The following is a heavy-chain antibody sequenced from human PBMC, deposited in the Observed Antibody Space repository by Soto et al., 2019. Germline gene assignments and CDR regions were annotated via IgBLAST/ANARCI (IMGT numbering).Heavy chain of an antibody. D-gene: IGHD3-9*01. CDR2: ISSSSSTI. J-gene: IGHJ4*02. Sequence: GGSLRLSCAASGFTFSSYSMNWVRQAPGKGLEWVSYISSSSSTIYYADSVKGRFTISRDNAKNSLYLQMNSLRDEDTAVYYCARPEYDILTGYSDFDYWGQGTLVTVSS. CDR3: ARPEYDILTGYSDFDY. V-gene: IGHV3-48*02. CDR1: GFTFSSYS.